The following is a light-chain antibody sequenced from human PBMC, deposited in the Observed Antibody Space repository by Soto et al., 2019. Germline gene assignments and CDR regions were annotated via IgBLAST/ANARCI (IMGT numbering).Light chain of an antibody. CDR3: QQRSNWPLIT. J-gene: IGKJ5*01. V-gene: IGKV3-11*01. Sequence: EIVLTQSPGTLSLSPGERATLSCRASQSVSSSYLAWYQQKPGQAPRLLLYDASNRATGIPARFSGSGSGTDFTLTISSLEPEDFAVYYCQQRSNWPLITFGQGTRLEIK. CDR2: DAS. CDR1: QSVSSSY.